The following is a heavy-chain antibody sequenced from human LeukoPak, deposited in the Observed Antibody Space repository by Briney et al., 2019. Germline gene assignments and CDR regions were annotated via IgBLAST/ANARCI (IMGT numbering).Heavy chain of an antibody. V-gene: IGHV3-74*01. Sequence: SGGSLRLSCAASGXTFSSHYMHWVRQAPGKGLVWVSRINSDGSSTNYADSVKGRFTISRDNAKNTLFLQMNSLRAEDTAVYYCTRDWTARSNAFDIWGQGTVVTVSS. CDR1: GXTFSSHY. D-gene: IGHD3/OR15-3a*01. CDR2: INSDGSST. J-gene: IGHJ3*02. CDR3: TRDWTARSNAFDI.